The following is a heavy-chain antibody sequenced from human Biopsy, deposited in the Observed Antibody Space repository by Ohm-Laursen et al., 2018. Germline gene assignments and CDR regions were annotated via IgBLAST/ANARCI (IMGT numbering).Heavy chain of an antibody. D-gene: IGHD2-15*01. CDR3: ARRGSGGRSFDH. CDR1: GGSISSFY. Sequence: SETLSLTCAVSGGSISSFYWTWIRQPPGKGPEWIGDISDSGSTNYKPSLKSRAIISVDTSKNQFSLNLSSVTAADTAVYYCARRGSGGRSFDHWGQGTLVTVSS. J-gene: IGHJ4*02. CDR2: ISDSGST. V-gene: IGHV4-59*08.